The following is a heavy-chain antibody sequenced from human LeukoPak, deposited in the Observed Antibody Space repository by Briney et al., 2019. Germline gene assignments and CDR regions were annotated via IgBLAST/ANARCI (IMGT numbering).Heavy chain of an antibody. V-gene: IGHV3-30*04. J-gene: IGHJ4*02. D-gene: IGHD7-27*01. Sequence: GGSLRLSCAASGFTFSSYAMHWVRQAPGKGLEWVAVISYDGSNKYYADSVKGRFTISRDNSKNTLYLQMNSLRAEDTAVYYCARGGDLDYWGQGTLVTVSS. CDR2: ISYDGSNK. CDR3: ARGGDLDY. CDR1: GFTFSSYA.